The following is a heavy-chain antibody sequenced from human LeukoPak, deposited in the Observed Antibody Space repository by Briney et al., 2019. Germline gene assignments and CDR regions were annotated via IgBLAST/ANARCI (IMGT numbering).Heavy chain of an antibody. Sequence: ASVNVSCKGSGYTFTGYYIHWVRQAPGQGLEWMGWINTNSGGTNYEQKFQGRVTMTRDTSIRTAYMELSRMRSDETAMYYCASLRLIDYWGQGTLVTVSS. J-gene: IGHJ4*02. CDR3: ASLRLIDY. CDR2: INTNSGGT. CDR1: GYTFTGYY. V-gene: IGHV1-2*02. D-gene: IGHD2-21*02.